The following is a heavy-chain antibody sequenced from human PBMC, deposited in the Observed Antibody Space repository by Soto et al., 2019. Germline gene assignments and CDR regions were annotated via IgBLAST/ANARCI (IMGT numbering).Heavy chain of an antibody. D-gene: IGHD3-16*01. CDR2: IYYSGST. CDR3: ARDRGGGSNWFDP. J-gene: IGHJ5*02. CDR1: GGSISSGGYY. Sequence: QVQLQESGPGLVKPSQTLSLTCTVSGGSISSGGYYWSWIRQHPGKGLEWIGYIYYSGSTYYNPSLKSRVTIAVATSKNQFSLKLSSVTAADTAVYYCARDRGGGSNWFDPWGQGTLVTVSS. V-gene: IGHV4-31*03.